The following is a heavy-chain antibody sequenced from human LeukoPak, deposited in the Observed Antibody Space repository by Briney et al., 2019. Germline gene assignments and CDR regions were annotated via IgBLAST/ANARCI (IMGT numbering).Heavy chain of an antibody. CDR3: TKDQRGYQRAIDY. Sequence: GGSLRLSCAASGLTFSSYAMNWVRQAPGKGLEWVSSIGGAGINTYYVDSVEGRFTISRDNSKNTLSLQMNSLRAEDTAAYYCTKDQRGYQRAIDYWGQGILVTVSS. CDR2: IGGAGINT. D-gene: IGHD6-25*01. V-gene: IGHV3-23*01. J-gene: IGHJ4*02. CDR1: GLTFSSYA.